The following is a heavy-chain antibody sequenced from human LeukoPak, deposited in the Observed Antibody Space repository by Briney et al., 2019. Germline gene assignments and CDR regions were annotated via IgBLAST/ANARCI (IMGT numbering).Heavy chain of an antibody. CDR2: ISSNGGST. D-gene: IGHD3-22*01. V-gene: IGHV3-64*01. Sequence: GGSLRLSCAASGFTFSSYAMHWVRQAPGKGLEYVSAISSNGGSTYYANSVKGRFTISRDNSKNTLYLQMNSLRAEDTAVYYCARADGDYYDSSGYYYGIWGQGTMVTVSS. CDR3: ARADGDYYDSSGYYYGI. CDR1: GFTFSSYA. J-gene: IGHJ3*02.